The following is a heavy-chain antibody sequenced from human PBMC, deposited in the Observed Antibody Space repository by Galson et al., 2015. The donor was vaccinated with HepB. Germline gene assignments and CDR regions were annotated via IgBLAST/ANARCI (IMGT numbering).Heavy chain of an antibody. D-gene: IGHD4-23*01. V-gene: IGHV6-1*01. CDR2: TYYRSKWYN. CDR3: ARETRDYGGNSVWVRKIYYFDY. J-gene: IGHJ4*02. CDR1: GDSVSSNSAA. Sequence: CAISGDSVSSNSAAWNWIRQSPSRGLEWLGRTYYRSKWYNDYAVSVKSRITINPDTSKNQFSLQLNSVTPEDTAVYYCARETRDYGGNSVWVRKIYYFDYWGQGTLVTVSS.